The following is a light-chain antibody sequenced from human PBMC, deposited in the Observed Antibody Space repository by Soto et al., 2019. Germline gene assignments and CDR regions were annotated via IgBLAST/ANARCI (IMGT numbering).Light chain of an antibody. Sequence: EIVLTQSPGTLSLSPGERATLSCRASQSVSNNYLAWYQQKPGQAPRLLIYGASNRATGIPDRFSGSGSGTDFTLTISRLEPEGCAGYYCQQYGSSGTFGQGTKGDIK. CDR3: QQYGSSGT. CDR2: GAS. V-gene: IGKV3-20*01. CDR1: QSVSNNY. J-gene: IGKJ1*01.